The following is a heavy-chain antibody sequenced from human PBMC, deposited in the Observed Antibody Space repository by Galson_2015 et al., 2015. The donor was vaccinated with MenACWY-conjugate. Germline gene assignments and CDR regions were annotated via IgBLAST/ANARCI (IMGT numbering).Heavy chain of an antibody. CDR3: ARGHCGMDD. CDR1: GFTFRNYW. V-gene: IGHV3-7*03. CDR2: IKKDGREK. J-gene: IGHJ6*02. Sequence: ALRLSCAASGFTFRNYWKTWVRQAPGMGLEWVASIKKDGREKYYVESVKGRFTISRDNAKNSLYLEMNSLRVEDTAVYSCARGHCGMDDWGQGTTVTASS.